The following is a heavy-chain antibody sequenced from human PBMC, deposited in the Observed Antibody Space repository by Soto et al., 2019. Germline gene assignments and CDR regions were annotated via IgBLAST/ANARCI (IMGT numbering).Heavy chain of an antibody. J-gene: IGHJ4*02. CDR1: GGTFSSYA. Sequence: QVQLVQSGAEVKKPGSSVKVSCKASGGTFSSYAISWVRQAPGQGLEWMGGIIPIFGTANYAQKLQGRVTIPADESTSTAYMELSSLRSEVTAVYYCAGCSSTSCFYYFDYWGQGTLVTVSS. D-gene: IGHD2-2*01. V-gene: IGHV1-69*01. CDR3: AGCSSTSCFYYFDY. CDR2: IIPIFGTA.